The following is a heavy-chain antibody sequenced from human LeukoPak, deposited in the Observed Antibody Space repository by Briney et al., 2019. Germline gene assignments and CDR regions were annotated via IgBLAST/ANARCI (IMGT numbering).Heavy chain of an antibody. D-gene: IGHD5-18*01. CDR3: AQLRYYYFDY. CDR1: GFTFSSYA. CDR2: ISYDGSNK. Sequence: PGGSLRLSCAASGFTFSSYAMHWVRQAPGKGLEWVAVISYDGSNKYYADSVKGRFTISRDNSKNTLYLQMNSLRAEDTAVYYCAQLRYYYFDYWGQGTLVTVSS. J-gene: IGHJ4*02. V-gene: IGHV3-30*04.